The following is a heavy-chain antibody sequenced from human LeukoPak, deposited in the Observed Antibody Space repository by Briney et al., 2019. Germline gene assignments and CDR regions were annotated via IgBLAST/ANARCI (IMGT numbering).Heavy chain of an antibody. CDR2: IWYDGSNK. Sequence: GGSLRLSCAASGFTFFSYGMHWVRQAPGKGLEWVAIIWYDGSNKYYADSVKGRFTISRDNSKNTLFLQMNSLRVEDTAVYYCARAIYDTSRTGFDYWGQGTLVTVSS. V-gene: IGHV3-33*01. J-gene: IGHJ4*02. CDR3: ARAIYDTSRTGFDY. D-gene: IGHD3-22*01. CDR1: GFTFFSYG.